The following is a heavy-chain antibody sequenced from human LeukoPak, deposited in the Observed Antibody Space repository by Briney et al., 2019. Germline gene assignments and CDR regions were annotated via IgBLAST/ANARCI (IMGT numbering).Heavy chain of an antibody. CDR3: ARDRERCSSTSCYYAHGFDP. CDR2: IIPIFGTA. J-gene: IGHJ5*02. Sequence: ASVKVSSKASGGTFSSYAISWVRQAPGQGLEWMGGIIPIFGTANYAQKFQGRVTMTRDTSISTAYMELSRLRSDDTAVYYCARDRERCSSTSCYYAHGFDPWGQGTLVTVSS. D-gene: IGHD2-2*01. CDR1: GGTFSSYA. V-gene: IGHV1-69*05.